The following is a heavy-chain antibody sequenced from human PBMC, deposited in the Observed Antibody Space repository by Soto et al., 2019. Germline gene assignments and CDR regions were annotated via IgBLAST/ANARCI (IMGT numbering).Heavy chain of an antibody. CDR2: IYYSGST. J-gene: IGHJ5*02. CDR3: AREKAARFGWFDP. CDR1: GGSISSGGYY. Sequence: SETLSLTCTVSGGSISSGGYYWSWIRQHPGKGLEWIGYIYYSGSTYYNPSLKSRVTISVDTSKNQFSLKLSSVTAADTAVYYCAREKAARFGWFDPWGQGTLVTVSS. V-gene: IGHV4-31*03. D-gene: IGHD6-6*01.